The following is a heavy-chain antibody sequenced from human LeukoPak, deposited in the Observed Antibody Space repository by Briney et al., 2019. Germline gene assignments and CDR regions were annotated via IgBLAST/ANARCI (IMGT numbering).Heavy chain of an antibody. CDR1: GYTFTSYG. D-gene: IGHD2-15*01. CDR3: ARDRWYCSGGSCSWFDP. CDR2: ISAYNGNT. Sequence: RGASVKVSCKASGYTFTSYGISWVRQAPGQGLEWMGWISAYNGNTNYAQKLQGRVTMTTDTSTSTAYMELRSLRSDDTAVYYCARDRWYCSGGSCSWFDPWGQGTLVTVSS. V-gene: IGHV1-18*01. J-gene: IGHJ5*02.